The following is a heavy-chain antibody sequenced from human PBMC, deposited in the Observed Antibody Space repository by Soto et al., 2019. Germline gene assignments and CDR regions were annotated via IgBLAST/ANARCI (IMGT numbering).Heavy chain of an antibody. CDR3: AKAYFVWSSEQPYYFDY. CDR1: GFTFSNYA. J-gene: IGHJ4*02. Sequence: GGSLRLSCAASGFTFSNYAITWVRPGPGKGLEWVSGISGSGGRSYYADSVKGRFTISRDNSKSTLYLQMNSLRAEDTAVYYCAKAYFVWSSEQPYYFDYWGQGTLVTVSS. CDR2: ISGSGGRS. D-gene: IGHD3-16*01. V-gene: IGHV3-23*01.